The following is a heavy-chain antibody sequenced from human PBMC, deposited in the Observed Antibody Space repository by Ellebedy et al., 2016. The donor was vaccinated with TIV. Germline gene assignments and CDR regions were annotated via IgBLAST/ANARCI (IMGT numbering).Heavy chain of an antibody. V-gene: IGHV1-24*01. CDR1: GYTLTELS. D-gene: IGHD3-10*01. Sequence: AASVKVSCKVSGYTLTELSMHWVRQAPGKGLEWMGGFDPEDGETIYAQKFQGRVTMTEDTSTDTAYMELSSLRSEDTAVYYCATDRMVRGGKDGMDVWGQGTTVTVSS. J-gene: IGHJ6*02. CDR2: FDPEDGET. CDR3: ATDRMVRGGKDGMDV.